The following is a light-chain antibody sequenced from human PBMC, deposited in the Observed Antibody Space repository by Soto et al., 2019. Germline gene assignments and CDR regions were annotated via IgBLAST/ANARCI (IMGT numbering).Light chain of an antibody. CDR1: SSDIGGYNY. J-gene: IGLJ3*02. Sequence: QSALTQPPSASGSPGQSVTISCTGTSSDIGGYNYVSWYQQHPGKAPKLIIYEVSKRPSGVPDRFSGSKSGNTASLTVSGLQAEEEADYYCTSYAGSNNLVFAGGTKLTFL. V-gene: IGLV2-8*01. CDR2: EVS. CDR3: TSYAGSNNLV.